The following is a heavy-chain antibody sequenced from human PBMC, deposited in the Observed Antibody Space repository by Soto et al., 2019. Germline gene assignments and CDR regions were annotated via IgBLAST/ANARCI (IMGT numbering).Heavy chain of an antibody. J-gene: IGHJ1*01. CDR2: IYYSGST. D-gene: IGHD4-17*01. CDR1: GGSISGYY. V-gene: IGHV4-59*01. CDR3: AREFDYYFQH. Sequence: SETLSLTCTVSGGSISGYYWSLIRQPPGKGLEWIGYIYYSGSTNYNPSLKSRVTISVDTSKNQFSLKLSSVTAADTAVYYCAREFDYYFQHWGQGTLVTVSS.